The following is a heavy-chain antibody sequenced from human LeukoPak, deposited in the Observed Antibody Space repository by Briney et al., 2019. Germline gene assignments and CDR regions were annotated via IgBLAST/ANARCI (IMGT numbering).Heavy chain of an antibody. CDR3: ARGVRSYQALVDY. CDR2: ISGSGGST. D-gene: IGHD1-26*01. J-gene: IGHJ4*02. Sequence: GSLRLSCAVSGFTFSSYSMNWVRQAPGKGLEWVSAISGSGGSTYYADSVKGRFTISRDNSKNTLYLQMNSLRAEGTAVYYCARGVRSYQALVDYWGQGTLVTVSS. V-gene: IGHV3-23*01. CDR1: GFTFSSYS.